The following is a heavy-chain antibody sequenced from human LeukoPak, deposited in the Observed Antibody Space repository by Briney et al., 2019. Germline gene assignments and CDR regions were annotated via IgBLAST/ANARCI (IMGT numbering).Heavy chain of an antibody. CDR3: ARGPGLVATSLFHAFDI. J-gene: IGHJ3*02. V-gene: IGHV3-33*01. D-gene: IGHD5-12*01. Sequence: PGRSLRLSCAASGFTFSSYGMHWVRQAPGKGLEWVAVIWYDGSNKYYADSVKGRFTISRDNSKNTPYLQMNSLRAEDTAVYYCARGPGLVATSLFHAFDIWGQGTMVTVSS. CDR1: GFTFSSYG. CDR2: IWYDGSNK.